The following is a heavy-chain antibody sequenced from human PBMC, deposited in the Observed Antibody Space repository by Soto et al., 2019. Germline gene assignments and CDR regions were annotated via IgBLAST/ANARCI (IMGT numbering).Heavy chain of an antibody. CDR3: ARRVEYCTTNSCYEWTYGMDV. CDR2: ISSSSNYI. CDR1: GFIFRGSA. V-gene: IGHV3-21*01. Sequence: PGGSLRLSCAASGFIFRGSAMCWVRQAPGKGLEWVSYISSSSNYIYYADSVKGRFTISRDNAKNSLYLQMNSLRAEDTAVYYCARRVEYCTTNSCYEWTYGMDVWGQGTTVTVSS. D-gene: IGHD2-2*01. J-gene: IGHJ6*02.